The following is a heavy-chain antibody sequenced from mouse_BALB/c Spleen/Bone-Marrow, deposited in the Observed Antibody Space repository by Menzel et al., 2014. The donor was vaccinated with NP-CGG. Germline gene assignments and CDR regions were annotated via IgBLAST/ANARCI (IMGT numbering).Heavy chain of an antibody. CDR2: VWTGGST. D-gene: IGHD2-12*01. CDR1: GFSLTQYT. Sequence: VQLQQSGPGLVQPSQSLSIPCTVSGFSLTQYTIYWIRQSPGKGLEWLGVVWTGGSTDYNATFISRLTITKDNSKSQVFFKMTSLGPTDTAIYYCARNSDHYSLDYWGQGTSVAVSS. J-gene: IGHJ4*01. CDR3: ARNSDHYSLDY. V-gene: IGHV2-2*02.